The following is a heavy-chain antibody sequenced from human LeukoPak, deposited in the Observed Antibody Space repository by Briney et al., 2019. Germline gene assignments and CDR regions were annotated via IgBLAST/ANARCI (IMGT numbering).Heavy chain of an antibody. V-gene: IGHV3-7*01. CDR2: IKQDGSEK. D-gene: IGHD3-3*02. CDR1: GFTFSSYW. CDR3: ARASLFGVVRDDAFDI. Sequence: PGGSPRLSCAASGFTFSSYWMSWVRQPPGKGLEWVANIKQDGSEKYYVDSVKGRFTISRDNAKNSLYLQMNSLRAEDTAVYYCARASLFGVVRDDAFDIWGQGTMVTVSS. J-gene: IGHJ3*02.